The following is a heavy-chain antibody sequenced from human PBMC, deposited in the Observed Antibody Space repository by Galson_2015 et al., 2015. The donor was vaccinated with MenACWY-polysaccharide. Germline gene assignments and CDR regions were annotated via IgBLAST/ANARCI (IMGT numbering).Heavy chain of an antibody. CDR2: VSGTGHST. CDR3: AKDIRIVYSNYQFDS. Sequence: SLRLSCEASGFIFNNYDMSWVRQAPGKGLEWVSGVSGTGHSTYYADSVKGRFTISSDNSKNTLYLEMKSLRAEDTATYYCAKDIRIVYSNYQFDSWGQGTLVTVSS. CDR1: GFIFNNYD. J-gene: IGHJ4*02. D-gene: IGHD4-11*01. V-gene: IGHV3-23*01.